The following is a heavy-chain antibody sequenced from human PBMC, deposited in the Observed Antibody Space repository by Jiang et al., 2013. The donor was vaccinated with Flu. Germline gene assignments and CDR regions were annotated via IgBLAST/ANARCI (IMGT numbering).Heavy chain of an antibody. CDR1: GFTVSINY. D-gene: IGHD6-13*01. V-gene: IGHV3-53*04. CDR2: IYSDGTT. J-gene: IGHJ2*01. Sequence: QLLESGGGLIQRGGSLRLSCAASGFTVSINYVSWVRQAPGKGLEWVSVIYSDGTTYYADSVKGRFTISRHNSENTLYLQMNSLRPEDTAVYYCARDKSPSSQWWYFDFWGRGTLVTVSS. CDR3: ARDKSPSSQWWYFDF.